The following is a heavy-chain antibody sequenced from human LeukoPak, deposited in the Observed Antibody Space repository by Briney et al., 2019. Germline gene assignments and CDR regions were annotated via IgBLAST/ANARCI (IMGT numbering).Heavy chain of an antibody. J-gene: IGHJ6*03. CDR3: ARVPSYYYGSGSYFNYYYYMDV. CDR2: IIPRFGTA. V-gene: IGHV1-69*13. CDR1: RGTFSSYA. D-gene: IGHD3-10*01. Sequence: SVKVSCKASRGTFSSYAISWVRQAPGQGLEWMGGIIPRFGTANYAQKFQGRVTITADESTSTAYMELSSLRSEDTAVYYCARVPSYYYGSGSYFNYYYYMDVWGKGTTVTVSS.